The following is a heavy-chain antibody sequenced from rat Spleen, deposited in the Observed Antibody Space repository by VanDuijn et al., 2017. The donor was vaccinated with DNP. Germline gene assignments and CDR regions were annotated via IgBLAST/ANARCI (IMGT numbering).Heavy chain of an antibody. J-gene: IGHJ2*01. CDR3: TREGVETGYFDY. Sequence: EVQLVESGGGLVQPGRSLKLSCAASGFTFSNYDMAWVRQAPTKSLEWVATISSRDDFPYYRDSVKGRFTVSRNNAKNTLYLQMNNLRSDDTATYYCTREGVETGYFDYWGQGVMVPVSS. D-gene: IGHD1-11*01. V-gene: IGHV5S13*01. CDR2: ISSRDDFP. CDR1: GFTFSNYD.